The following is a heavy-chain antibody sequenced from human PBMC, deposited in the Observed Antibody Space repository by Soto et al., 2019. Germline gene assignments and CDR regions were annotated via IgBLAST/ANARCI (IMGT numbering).Heavy chain of an antibody. Sequence: QVHLVQSGVEVKKPGASVQVSCKASGYSFTAYGFNWVRQAPGQGLEWMGYISAYNGKKYYAQKFRGRVTLTTDTSTSTAYMELMSLRSDDTAVYYCARDNDPGRRFYYWGQGTLVTVSS. CDR3: ARDNDPGRRFYY. CDR1: GYSFTAYG. CDR2: ISAYNGKK. V-gene: IGHV1-18*04. D-gene: IGHD6-6*01. J-gene: IGHJ4*02.